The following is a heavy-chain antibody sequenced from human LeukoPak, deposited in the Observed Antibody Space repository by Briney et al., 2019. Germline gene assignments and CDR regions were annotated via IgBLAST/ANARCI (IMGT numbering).Heavy chain of an antibody. CDR1: GFTFSSYS. J-gene: IGHJ6*03. V-gene: IGHV3-48*04. Sequence: GGSLRLSCAASGFTFSSYSMNWVRQAPGKGLEWVSYISSSSSTIYYADSVKGRFTISRDNAKNSLYLQMNSLRAEDTAVYYCARETTYYYMDVWGKGTTVTVSS. D-gene: IGHD1-1*01. CDR2: ISSSSSTI. CDR3: ARETTYYYMDV.